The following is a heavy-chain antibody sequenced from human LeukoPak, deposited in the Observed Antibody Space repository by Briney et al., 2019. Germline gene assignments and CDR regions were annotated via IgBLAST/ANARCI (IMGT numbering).Heavy chain of an antibody. CDR2: IYTSGST. V-gene: IGHV4-4*07. Sequence: SETLSLTCNVSSGSISGYYWTWLRQPAGKGLEWIGRIYTSGSTNYNPPLKSRVTISVDTSKNQFSLKLSSVTAADMAVYYCARFEAAGNKYYFDYWGQGTLVTVSS. J-gene: IGHJ4*02. D-gene: IGHD6-13*01. CDR3: ARFEAAGNKYYFDY. CDR1: SGSISGYY.